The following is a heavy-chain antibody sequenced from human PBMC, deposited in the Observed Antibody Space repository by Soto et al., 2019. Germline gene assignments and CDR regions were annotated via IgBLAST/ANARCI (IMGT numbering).Heavy chain of an antibody. Sequence: QVQLVQSGAEVKKPGASVKVSCKASGYTFTAYYMHWLRQAPGQVLEWMGWINPNSGGTKYAQKFQGRVTMTNDTSISTAYMELSRLGSDDTAVYYCAIGDFDSSANYYAGWFDPWGQGTLVTVSS. J-gene: IGHJ5*02. CDR1: GYTFTAYY. CDR3: AIGDFDSSANYYAGWFDP. V-gene: IGHV1-2*02. D-gene: IGHD3-22*01. CDR2: INPNSGGT.